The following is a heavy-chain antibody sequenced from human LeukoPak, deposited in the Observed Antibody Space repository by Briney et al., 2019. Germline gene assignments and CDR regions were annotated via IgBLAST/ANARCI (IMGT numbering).Heavy chain of an antibody. J-gene: IGHJ4*02. CDR3: ARGHSSSGVAFDY. CDR2: IYSGGGT. Sequence: PGGSLRLSCAASGFTVSSKYMSWVRQAPGKGLEWVSVIYSGGGTYYADSVKGRFTISRDSSRITLFLQMNSLRAEDTAVYYCARGHSSSGVAFDYWGKGTLVTVSS. V-gene: IGHV3-66*01. D-gene: IGHD3-22*01. CDR1: GFTVSSKY.